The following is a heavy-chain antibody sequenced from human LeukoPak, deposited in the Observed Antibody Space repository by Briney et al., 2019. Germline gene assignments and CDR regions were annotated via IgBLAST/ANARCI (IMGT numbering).Heavy chain of an antibody. CDR1: GGTFSSYA. J-gene: IGHJ4*02. CDR3: ARGPGISWLQY. D-gene: IGHD1-14*01. CDR2: IIPILGIA. V-gene: IGHV1-69*04. Sequence: GASVKVSCKASGGTFSSYAISWVRQAPGQGLEWMGRIIPILGIANYAQKFQGRVTITADKSTSTAYMELSSLRSEDTAVYYCARGPGISWLQYWGQGTLVTVSS.